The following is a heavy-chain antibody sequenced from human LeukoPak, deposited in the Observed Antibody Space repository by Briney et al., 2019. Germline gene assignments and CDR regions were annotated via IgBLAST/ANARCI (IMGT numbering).Heavy chain of an antibody. J-gene: IGHJ5*02. Sequence: PGGSLRLSCGASGFTFSSYSMNWGRQAPGKGLEWVSSISSSSSYIHYADSVRGRFTISRDNAKNSLYLQMNSLRAEDTAVYYCACYSGSYMYNWFDPWGQGTLVTVST. CDR1: GFTFSSYS. D-gene: IGHD1-26*01. CDR3: ACYSGSYMYNWFDP. CDR2: ISSSSSYI. V-gene: IGHV3-21*01.